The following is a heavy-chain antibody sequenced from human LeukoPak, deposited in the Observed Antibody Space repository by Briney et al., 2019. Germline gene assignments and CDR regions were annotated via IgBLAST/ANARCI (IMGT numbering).Heavy chain of an antibody. CDR2: ISSSSSYI. Sequence: GGSLRLSCAASGFTFSSYNMHWVRQAPGKGLEWVSSISSSSSYIYYADSVKGRFTISRDNAKNSLYLQMNSLRAEDTAVYYCARDQGYSSGYFDYWGQGTLVTVSS. V-gene: IGHV3-21*01. CDR3: ARDQGYSSGYFDY. CDR1: GFTFSSYN. J-gene: IGHJ4*02. D-gene: IGHD3-10*01.